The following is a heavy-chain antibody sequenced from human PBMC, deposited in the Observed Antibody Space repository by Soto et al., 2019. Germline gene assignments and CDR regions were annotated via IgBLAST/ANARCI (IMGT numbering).Heavy chain of an antibody. CDR2: INPNSGGT. CDR3: AKDPNTVVVPAATGGMDV. D-gene: IGHD2-2*01. CDR1: GYTFTDYY. Sequence: GASVKVSCKASGYTFTDYYIHWVRQAPGQGLEWMGWINPNSGGTKYAQKFQGRVAMTRVTSISTAYVELSSLRSDDTALYYCAKDPNTVVVPAATGGMDVWGQGTTVTVSS. V-gene: IGHV1-2*02. J-gene: IGHJ6*02.